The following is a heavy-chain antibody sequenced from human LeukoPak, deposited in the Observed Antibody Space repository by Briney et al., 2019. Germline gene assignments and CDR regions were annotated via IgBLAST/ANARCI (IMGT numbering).Heavy chain of an antibody. D-gene: IGHD3-22*01. CDR2: ISSSGSTI. Sequence: GGSLRLSCAASGFTFSSYWMSWVRQAPGKGLEWVSYISSSGSTIYYADSVKGRFTISRDNAKNSLYLQMNSLRAEDTAVYYCARDSSDDYDSSALPRHWGQGTLGTVSS. J-gene: IGHJ4*02. CDR3: ARDSSDDYDSSALPRH. V-gene: IGHV3-48*04. CDR1: GFTFSSYW.